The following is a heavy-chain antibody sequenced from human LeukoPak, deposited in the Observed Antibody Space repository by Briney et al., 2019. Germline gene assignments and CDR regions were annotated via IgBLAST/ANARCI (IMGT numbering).Heavy chain of an antibody. D-gene: IGHD1-26*01. CDR2: VNGDGSDT. CDR3: ARDLVLSRSVGASEKVDY. V-gene: IGHV3-74*01. Sequence: GGSLRLSCAASGFTFNSYWLHWVRQAPGKGLVWVSRVNGDGSDTSYADSVKGRFTISRDNAKNSLYLQMDSLRAEDTAVYYCARDLVLSRSVGASEKVDYWGQGTLVTVSS. CDR1: GFTFNSYW. J-gene: IGHJ4*02.